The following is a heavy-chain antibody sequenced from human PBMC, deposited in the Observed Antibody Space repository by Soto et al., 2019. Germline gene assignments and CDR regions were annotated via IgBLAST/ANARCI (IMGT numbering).Heavy chain of an antibody. CDR2: MSGSGGTA. J-gene: IGHJ4*02. CDR1: GCTLSSYA. D-gene: IGHD3-3*01. Sequence: EVQLLESGGGLVQPGGSLRLSCAASGCTLSSYAMSWVRQAPGKGLEWVSGMSGSGGTAYYRDSGKGRFTISRDNSKQMLYLQMNSLRAEDTALYYCAKGPIFGVENIYDYWGQGTLVTVSS. V-gene: IGHV3-23*01. CDR3: AKGPIFGVENIYDY.